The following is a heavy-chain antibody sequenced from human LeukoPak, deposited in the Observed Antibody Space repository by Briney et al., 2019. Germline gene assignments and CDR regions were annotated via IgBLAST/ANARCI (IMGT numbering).Heavy chain of an antibody. Sequence: PSETLSLTCTVSGGSISSGSYYCGWIRQPPGKGMEWIGCIEYSGSTYYKPSLRSQLTISVDTSKDQFSLKLSPVTAADTAVYYCARQPSRGSGWYNAFDIWGQGTMVTVSS. J-gene: IGHJ3*02. D-gene: IGHD6-19*01. CDR3: ARQPSRGSGWYNAFDI. CDR1: GGSISSGSYY. CDR2: IEYSGST. V-gene: IGHV4-39*01.